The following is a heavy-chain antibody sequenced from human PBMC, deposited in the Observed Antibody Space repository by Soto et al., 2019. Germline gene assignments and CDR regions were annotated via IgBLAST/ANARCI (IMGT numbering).Heavy chain of an antibody. Sequence: VHLLESGGGLVQPGGSLRLSCTASGFTFSSYAMTWVRQAPGRGLAGVSGITASGGRTFYADSVKGRSTISRDNSRSTLYLQMNSLRAEDTAVYYCAKDTRYADYVRWFDSWGQGTLVTVSS. CDR1: GFTFSSYA. V-gene: IGHV3-23*01. CDR2: ITASGGRT. D-gene: IGHD4-17*01. CDR3: AKDTRYADYVRWFDS. J-gene: IGHJ5*01.